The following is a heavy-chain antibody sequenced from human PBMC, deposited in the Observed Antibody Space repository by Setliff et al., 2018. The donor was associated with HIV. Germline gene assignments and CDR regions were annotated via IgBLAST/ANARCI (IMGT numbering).Heavy chain of an antibody. D-gene: IGHD6-13*01. Sequence: SETLSLTCTVSGSSISSDYYWAWIRQAPGKGLEWIGCIDASANTYYIPSLKSRATISIDTSKNQLSLKLRSVTAADTAVYYCARIGSGWSVGWFDPWGQGTLVTVSS. CDR1: GSSISSDYY. CDR3: ARIGSGWSVGWFDP. CDR2: IDASANT. V-gene: IGHV4-38-2*02. J-gene: IGHJ5*02.